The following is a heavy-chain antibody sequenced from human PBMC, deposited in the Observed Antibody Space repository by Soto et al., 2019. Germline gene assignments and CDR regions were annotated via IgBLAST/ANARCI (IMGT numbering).Heavy chain of an antibody. CDR2: ISSNGRST. J-gene: IGHJ1*01. CDR3: ARDRCTNGVCYAPSDD. V-gene: IGHV3-64*01. D-gene: IGHD2-8*01. CDR1: GFIFSTYA. Sequence: HPGGSLRLSCATSGFIFSTYAMHWVRQAPGKGLEYVSAISSNGRSTYYANSVKGRFTISRDNSKNTLYLQMDSLRAEDMAVYYCARDRCTNGVCYAPSDDWGQGTLVTVSS.